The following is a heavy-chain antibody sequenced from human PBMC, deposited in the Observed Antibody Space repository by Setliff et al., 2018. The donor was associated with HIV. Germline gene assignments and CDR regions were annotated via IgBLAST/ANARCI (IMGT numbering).Heavy chain of an antibody. J-gene: IGHJ5*01. D-gene: IGHD3-3*01. CDR2: IDSGGSA. Sequence: GGSLRLSCVASGITVSTNFMTWIRQAPGKGLQWVSVIDSGGSAFYTDAVKGRFTVSRDNSQNTLYLQMSRLRVDDTGVYFCASGAPSRLLEWLSLDSWGQGTQVTVSS. CDR3: ASGAPSRLLEWLSLDS. V-gene: IGHV3-53*01. CDR1: GITVSTNF.